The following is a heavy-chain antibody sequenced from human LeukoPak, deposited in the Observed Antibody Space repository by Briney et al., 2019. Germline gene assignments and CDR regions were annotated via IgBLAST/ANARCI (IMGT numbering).Heavy chain of an antibody. D-gene: IGHD2-15*01. J-gene: IGHJ4*02. V-gene: IGHV4-4*07. CDR1: GGSISSYY. CDR3: ARSYCSGGSCYFDY. Sequence: SETLSLTCTVSGGSISSYYWSWIRQPAGKGLEWIGRIYTSGSTNYNPSLKSRVTISVDTSKNQFSLKLSSVTAADTAVYYCARSYCSGGSCYFDYWGQGTLVTVSS. CDR2: IYTSGST.